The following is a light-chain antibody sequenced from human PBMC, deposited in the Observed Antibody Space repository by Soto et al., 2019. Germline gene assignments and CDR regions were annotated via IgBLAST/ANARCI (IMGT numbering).Light chain of an antibody. J-gene: IGKJ4*01. CDR3: HQYNNWPLT. CDR2: DAS. Sequence: EIVMTQSPATLSVSPGERATLSCWASQSVSTNLAWYQQRPGQAPRLLIYDASTRATGIPARFSGSGSGTDFTLTISSLQSEDFAVYYCHQYNNWPLTFGGGTKVDIK. CDR1: QSVSTN. V-gene: IGKV3-15*01.